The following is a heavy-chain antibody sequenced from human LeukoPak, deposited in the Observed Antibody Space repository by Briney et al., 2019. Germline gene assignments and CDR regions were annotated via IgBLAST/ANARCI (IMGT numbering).Heavy chain of an antibody. J-gene: IGHJ5*02. CDR2: INHSGST. D-gene: IGHD2-15*01. V-gene: IGHV4-34*01. Sequence: PSETLSLTCAVYGGSFSGYYWSWIRQPPGKGLEWIGEINHSGSTNYNPSLKSRVTISVDTSKNQFSLKLSSVTAADTAVYYCARGPGGYCSGGSCYFDPLGQGTLVTVSS. CDR3: ARGPGGYCSGGSCYFDP. CDR1: GGSFSGYY.